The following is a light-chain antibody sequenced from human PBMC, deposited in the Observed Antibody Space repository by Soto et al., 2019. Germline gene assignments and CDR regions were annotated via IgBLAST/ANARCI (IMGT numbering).Light chain of an antibody. CDR3: HQYGSSGYT. Sequence: EIVLTQSPGTLSLSPGERATLSCRASQSVSSSYLAWYQQKPGQAPRLLIYGASSRATGIPDRFSGGGSGTDFTLTIIRLEPEDFSVYYCHQYGSSGYTFGQGTKLEIK. CDR2: GAS. V-gene: IGKV3-20*01. J-gene: IGKJ2*01. CDR1: QSVSSSY.